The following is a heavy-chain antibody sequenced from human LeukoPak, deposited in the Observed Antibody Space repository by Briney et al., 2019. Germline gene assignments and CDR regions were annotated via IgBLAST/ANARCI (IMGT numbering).Heavy chain of an antibody. CDR1: GYTFTSYA. Sequence: ASVKVSCKASGYTFTSYAMHWVRQAPGQRLEWMGWINAGNGNTKYSQKFQGRVTITRDTSASTAYMELSSLRSEDTAVYYCARDEYCSSTSCPQGGGLGMDVWGQGTTVTVSS. V-gene: IGHV1-3*01. J-gene: IGHJ6*02. CDR3: ARDEYCSSTSCPQGGGLGMDV. D-gene: IGHD2-2*01. CDR2: INAGNGNT.